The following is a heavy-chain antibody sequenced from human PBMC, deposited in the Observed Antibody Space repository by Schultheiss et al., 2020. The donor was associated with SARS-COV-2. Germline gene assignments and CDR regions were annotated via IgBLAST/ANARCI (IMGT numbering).Heavy chain of an antibody. J-gene: IGHJ4*02. D-gene: IGHD6-13*01. CDR3: ARVHSSSWDWGY. CDR2: INPNSGGT. CDR1: GDTFSNYA. Sequence: ASVKVSCKASGDTFSNYAVSWVRQAPGQGLEWMGWINPNSGGTNYAQKFQGWVTMTRDTSISTAYMELSRLRSDDTAVYYCARVHSSSWDWGYWGQGTLVTVSS. V-gene: IGHV1-2*04.